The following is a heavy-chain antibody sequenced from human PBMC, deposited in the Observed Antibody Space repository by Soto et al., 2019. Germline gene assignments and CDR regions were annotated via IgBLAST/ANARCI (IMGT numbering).Heavy chain of an antibody. Sequence: QVQLQQWGAGLLKPSETLSLTCVVYGGPFSGYYWSWIRQPPGKGLEWIGEINYSGNTNYNPSLKSRATMSVETSKNQFSLKLSSVTAADSAVYYCARLVRGVMSRDYWGQGTLVNVSS. J-gene: IGHJ4*02. CDR2: INYSGNT. V-gene: IGHV4-34*01. CDR3: ARLVRGVMSRDY. CDR1: GGPFSGYY. D-gene: IGHD3-10*01.